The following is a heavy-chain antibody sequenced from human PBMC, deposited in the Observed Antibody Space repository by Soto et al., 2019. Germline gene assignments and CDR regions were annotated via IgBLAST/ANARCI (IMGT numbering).Heavy chain of an antibody. Sequence: ASVKVSCKASGYSFTSYYMHWVRQAPGQGLEWMGMISPSGGSATYAQKFQGRVSMTRDTSASTVYMEVSSLRSEDAAIYYCARERYYDILTGYYYYYGMDVWGQGTTVTVSS. CDR1: GYSFTSYY. V-gene: IGHV1-46*01. D-gene: IGHD3-9*01. CDR3: ARERYYDILTGYYYYYGMDV. J-gene: IGHJ6*02. CDR2: ISPSGGSA.